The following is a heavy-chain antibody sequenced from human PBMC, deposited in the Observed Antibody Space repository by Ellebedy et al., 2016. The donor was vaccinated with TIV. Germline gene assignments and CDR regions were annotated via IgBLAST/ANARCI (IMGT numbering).Heavy chain of an antibody. J-gene: IGHJ6*02. V-gene: IGHV3-21*05. CDR1: GFTFSSYS. CDR2: ISSSSSYT. CDR3: ARDYTAMGPYYYYGMDV. D-gene: IGHD5-18*01. Sequence: GESLKISXAASGFTFSSYSMNWVCQAPGKGLEWVSYISSSSSYTNYADSVKGRFTISRDNAKNSLYLQMNSLRAEDTAVYYCARDYTAMGPYYYYGMDVWGQGTTVTVSS.